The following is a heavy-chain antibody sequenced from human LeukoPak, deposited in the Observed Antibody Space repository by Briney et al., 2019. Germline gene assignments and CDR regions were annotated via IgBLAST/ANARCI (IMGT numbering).Heavy chain of an antibody. CDR1: GFTFSSYG. D-gene: IGHD4-17*01. CDR2: ISYDGSNK. V-gene: IGHV3-30*18. CDR3: AKDRDDYGDYDAFDY. Sequence: GGSLRLSCAASGFTFSSYGMHWVRQAPGKGLEWVAVISYDGSNKYYADSVKGRFTISRDNSKNTLHLQMNSLRAEDTAVYYCAKDRDDYGDYDAFDYWGQGTLVTVSS. J-gene: IGHJ4*02.